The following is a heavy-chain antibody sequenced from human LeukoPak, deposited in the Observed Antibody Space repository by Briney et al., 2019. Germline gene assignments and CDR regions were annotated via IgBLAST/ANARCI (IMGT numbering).Heavy chain of an antibody. D-gene: IGHD6-13*01. CDR2: MNPNSGNT. V-gene: IGHV1-8*02. CDR1: GYTFTGYY. Sequence: ASVKVSCKASGYTFTGYYMHWVRQAPGQGLEWMGWMNPNSGNTGYAQKFQGRVTMTRNTSISTAYMELSSLRSEDTAVYYCARGEYSSSWSYYYYMDVWGKGTTVTISS. CDR3: ARGEYSSSWSYYYYMDV. J-gene: IGHJ6*03.